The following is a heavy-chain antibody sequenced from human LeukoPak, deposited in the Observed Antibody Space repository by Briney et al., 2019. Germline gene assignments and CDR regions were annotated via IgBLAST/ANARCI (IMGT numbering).Heavy chain of an antibody. D-gene: IGHD3-16*01. V-gene: IGHV1-46*01. J-gene: IGHJ5*02. Sequence: ASVKVSCKASGYTFTSYYMHWVRQAPGQGLEWMGLINPSGGSTSYAQKFQGRVTMTRDTSTSTVYMELSSLRSEDTAVYYCARATGGGSHDYWFDPWGQGTLVTVSS. CDR2: INPSGGST. CDR3: ARATGGGSHDYWFDP. CDR1: GYTFTSYY.